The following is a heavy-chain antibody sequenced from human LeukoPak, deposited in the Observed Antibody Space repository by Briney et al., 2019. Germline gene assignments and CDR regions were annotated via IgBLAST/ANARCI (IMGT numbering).Heavy chain of an antibody. Sequence: SETLSLTCTVSGGSISSFYWSWIRQPPGKGLEYIGYISYSGTTSYNPSLKSRVTISVDTSKNQFSLKLTSVTAADAAVYYCARDKGLPQAFDIWGQGTMVTVSS. CDR1: GGSISSFY. CDR3: ARDKGLPQAFDI. D-gene: IGHD5/OR15-5a*01. V-gene: IGHV4-59*01. J-gene: IGHJ3*02. CDR2: ISYSGTT.